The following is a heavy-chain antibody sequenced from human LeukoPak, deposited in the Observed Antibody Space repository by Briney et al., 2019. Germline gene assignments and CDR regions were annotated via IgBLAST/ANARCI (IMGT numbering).Heavy chain of an antibody. CDR2: IKQDGSEK. CDR3: ARHPHHCSSTSCEGGYYYMDV. V-gene: IGHV3-7*01. D-gene: IGHD2-2*01. CDR1: GLTFSSYW. J-gene: IGHJ6*03. Sequence: GGSLRLSCAASGLTFSSYWMSWVRQAPGKGLEWVANIKQDGSEKYYVDSVKGRFTISRDNAKNSLYLQMNSLRAEDTAVYYCARHPHHCSSTSCEGGYYYMDVWGKGTTVTVSS.